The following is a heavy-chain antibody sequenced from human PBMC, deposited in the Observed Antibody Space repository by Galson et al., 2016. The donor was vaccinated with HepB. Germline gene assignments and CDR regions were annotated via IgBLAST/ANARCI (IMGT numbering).Heavy chain of an antibody. J-gene: IGHJ3*02. V-gene: IGHV3-7*01. D-gene: IGHD2-15*01. CDR2: VKQDGREK. CDR3: ATSRVGYCSGEACAEDGLDI. CDR1: GFTFSRFW. Sequence: SLRLSCAASGFTFSRFWMSWVRQAPGKGLEWVANVKQDGREKNYVDSVKGRFTISRDNAKKSVYLEMNGLRAEDTAVYYCATSRVGYCSGEACAEDGLDIWGQGTKVTVSS.